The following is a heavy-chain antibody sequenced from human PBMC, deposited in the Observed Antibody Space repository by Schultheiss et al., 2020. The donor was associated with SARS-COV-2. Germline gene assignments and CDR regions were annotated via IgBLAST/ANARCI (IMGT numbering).Heavy chain of an antibody. CDR2: NIPIFGTA. J-gene: IGHJ6*02. Sequence: SVKVSCKASGGTFSSYAISWVRQAPGQGLEWMGENIPIFGTANYAQKFQGRDTITADESTSTAYMELNSLRSDDTAVYYCARDDYGDLYYYGMDVWGQGTTVTVSS. D-gene: IGHD4-17*01. CDR1: GGTFSSYA. CDR3: ARDDYGDLYYYGMDV. V-gene: IGHV1-69*13.